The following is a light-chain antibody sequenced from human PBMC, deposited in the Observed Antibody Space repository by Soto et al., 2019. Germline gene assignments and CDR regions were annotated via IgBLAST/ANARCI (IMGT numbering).Light chain of an antibody. CDR2: DDS. CDR1: SIGTKS. CDR3: QVWNGRSFQGV. J-gene: IGLJ1*01. Sequence: SYELTQPPSVSVAPGQTASIACGGDSIGTKSVNWYQQRPGQAPVVVVYDDSDRPTGIPERFSGSNSGITATLTISRVEAGDEADYYCQVWNGRSFQGVFGPGTKVTVL. V-gene: IGLV3-21*02.